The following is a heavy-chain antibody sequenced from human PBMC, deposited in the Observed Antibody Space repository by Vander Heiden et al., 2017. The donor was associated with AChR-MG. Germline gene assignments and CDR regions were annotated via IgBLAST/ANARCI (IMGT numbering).Heavy chain of an antibody. Sequence: QVQLQESGPGLVKPSEPLSLTCTVSGGSISSYYWSWIRQPPGKGLEWIGYIYYSGSTNYNPSLKSRVTISVDTSKNQFSLKLSSVTAAETAVYYCARVIDDFWSGSQWFDPWGQGTLVTVSS. D-gene: IGHD3-3*01. CDR1: GGSISSYY. CDR3: ARVIDDFWSGSQWFDP. V-gene: IGHV4-59*01. J-gene: IGHJ5*02. CDR2: IYYSGST.